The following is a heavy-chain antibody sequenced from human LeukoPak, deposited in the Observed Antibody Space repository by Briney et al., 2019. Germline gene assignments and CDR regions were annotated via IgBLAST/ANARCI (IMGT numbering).Heavy chain of an antibody. CDR3: AKASISTWAIFDY. V-gene: IGHV3-23*01. CDR1: GFTFSSYA. Sequence: GGSLRLSCAASGFTFSSYAMSWVRQAPGRGLEWVSAISGSGTRTYCADSVKGRLTISRDNSKNTLYLQMNSLRAEDTAVYYCAKASISTWAIFDYWGQGTLVTVSS. CDR2: ISGSGTRT. J-gene: IGHJ4*02. D-gene: IGHD2/OR15-2a*01.